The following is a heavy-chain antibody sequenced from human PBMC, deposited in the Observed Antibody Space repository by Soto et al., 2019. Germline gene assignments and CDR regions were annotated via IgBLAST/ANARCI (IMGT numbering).Heavy chain of an antibody. Sequence: SETLSLTCTVSGGSISSSSYYWGWIRQPPGKGLEWIGSIYYSGSTYYNPSLKSRVTISVDTSKNQFSLKLSSVTAADTAVYYCARHFAINWFDPWGQGTLVTVSS. CDR3: ARHFAINWFDP. V-gene: IGHV4-39*01. CDR2: IYYSGST. D-gene: IGHD3-3*01. CDR1: GGSISSSSYY. J-gene: IGHJ5*02.